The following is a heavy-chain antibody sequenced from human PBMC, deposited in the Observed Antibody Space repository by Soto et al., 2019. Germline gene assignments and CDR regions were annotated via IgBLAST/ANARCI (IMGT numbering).Heavy chain of an antibody. CDR2: IIPIFGTA. D-gene: IGHD6-19*01. Sequence: QVQLVQSGAEVKKPGSSVKVSCKASGGTFSSYAISWVRQAPEQGLEWMGGIIPIFGTANYAQKFQGRVTITADESTSTAYMELSSLRSEDTAVYYCARDGYSSGWYFFDYWGQGTLVTVSS. CDR3: ARDGYSSGWYFFDY. J-gene: IGHJ4*02. V-gene: IGHV1-69*01. CDR1: GGTFSSYA.